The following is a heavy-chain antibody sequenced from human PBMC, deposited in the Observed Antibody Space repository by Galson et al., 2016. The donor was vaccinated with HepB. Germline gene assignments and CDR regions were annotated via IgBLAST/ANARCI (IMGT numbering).Heavy chain of an antibody. CDR3: AREARVRVTDY. D-gene: IGHD4-23*01. J-gene: IGHJ4*02. CDR2: ISSSGTTI. V-gene: IGHV3-11*01. Sequence: SLRLSCAASGFTFSDYYMSWIRQAPGKGLELLSYISSSGTTIYYADSVKGRFTISRDNANNSLYLQMNSLRAEDTAVYYCAREARVRVTDYWGQGTLVTVSS. CDR1: GFTFSDYY.